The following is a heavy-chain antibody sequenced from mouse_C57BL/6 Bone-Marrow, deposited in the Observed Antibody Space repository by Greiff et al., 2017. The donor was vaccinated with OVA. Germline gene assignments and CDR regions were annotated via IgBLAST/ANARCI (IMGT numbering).Heavy chain of an antibody. CDR3: VRSNWGPFDY. CDR2: IRSKSNNYAT. V-gene: IGHV10-1*01. D-gene: IGHD4-1*01. Sequence: EVHLVESGGGLVQPKGSLKLSCAASGFSFNTYAMNWVRQAPGKGLEWVARIRSKSNNYATYYADSVKDRFTISRDDSESMLYLQMNNLKTEDTAMYYCVRSNWGPFDYWGQGTTLTVSS. J-gene: IGHJ2*01. CDR1: GFSFNTYA.